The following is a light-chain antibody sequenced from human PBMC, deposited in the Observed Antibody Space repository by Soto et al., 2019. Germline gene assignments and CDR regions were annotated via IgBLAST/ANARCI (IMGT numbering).Light chain of an antibody. J-gene: IGLJ1*01. CDR1: SSDVGSYNR. CDR3: SSYTSSSTYV. V-gene: IGLV2-18*02. CDR2: EVS. Sequence: QSALTQPPSVSGSPGQSVTISCTGTSSDVGSYNRVSWYQQPPGTAPKLMIYEVSNRPSGVPDRFSGSKSGNTASLTISGLQAEYEADYYCSSYTSSSTYVFGTGTQLTVL.